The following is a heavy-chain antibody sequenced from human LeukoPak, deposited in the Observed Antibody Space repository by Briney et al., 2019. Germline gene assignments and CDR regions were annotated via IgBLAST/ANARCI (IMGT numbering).Heavy chain of an antibody. V-gene: IGHV4-39*07. D-gene: IGHD2-8*01. Sequence: SETLSLICTVSGGSISSSSYYWGWIRQPPGKGLEWIGSIYYSGSTYYNPSLKSRVTISVDTSKNQFSLKLSSVTAADTAVYYCARADDCTNGVCDAFDIWGQGTMVTVSS. CDR3: ARADDCTNGVCDAFDI. CDR1: GGSISSSSYY. CDR2: IYYSGST. J-gene: IGHJ3*02.